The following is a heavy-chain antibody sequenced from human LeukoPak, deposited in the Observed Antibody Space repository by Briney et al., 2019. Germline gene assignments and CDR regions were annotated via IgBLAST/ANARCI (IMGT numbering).Heavy chain of an antibody. CDR2: FDPEDGET. V-gene: IGHV1-18*01. CDR3: ASSEAVSSGYYTFDY. CDR1: GYTFTSYG. Sequence: ASVKVSCKASGYTFTSYGISWVRQAPGKGLEWMGGFDPEDGETIYAQKFQGRVTMTTDTSTSTAYMELRSLRSDDTAVYYCASSEAVSSGYYTFDYWGQGTLVTVSS. D-gene: IGHD3-22*01. J-gene: IGHJ4*02.